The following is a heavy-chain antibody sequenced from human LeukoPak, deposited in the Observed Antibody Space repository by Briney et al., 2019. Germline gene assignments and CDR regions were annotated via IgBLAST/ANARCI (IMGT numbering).Heavy chain of an antibody. Sequence: PGGSLRLSCAASGFTFSTSWMHWVRQAPGRGLVWVSRINADGSMTNYVDSVKGRFTISRDNSKDTLYLHMNGLRAEDTAVYYCATPKDSSNWYVFDYWGQGTLVTVSS. CDR3: ATPKDSSNWYVFDY. D-gene: IGHD6-13*01. J-gene: IGHJ4*02. V-gene: IGHV3-74*01. CDR2: INADGSMT. CDR1: GFTFSTSW.